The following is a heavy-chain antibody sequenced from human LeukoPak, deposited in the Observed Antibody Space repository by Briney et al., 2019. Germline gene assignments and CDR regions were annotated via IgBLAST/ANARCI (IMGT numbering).Heavy chain of an antibody. Sequence: GGSLRLSCAASGFTFSSYAMSWVRQAPGKGLEWVSVISGSGGSTYYADSVKGRFTISRDNAKNSLYLQMNSLRAEDTAVYYCAREGYDSSGYYQADWGQGTMVTVSS. CDR1: GFTFSSYA. CDR3: AREGYDSSGYYQAD. V-gene: IGHV3-23*01. D-gene: IGHD3-22*01. CDR2: ISGSGGST. J-gene: IGHJ3*01.